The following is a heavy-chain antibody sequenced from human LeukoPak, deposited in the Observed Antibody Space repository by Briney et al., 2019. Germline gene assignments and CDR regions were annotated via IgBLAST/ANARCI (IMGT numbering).Heavy chain of an antibody. D-gene: IGHD1-14*01. J-gene: IGHJ4*02. CDR2: IGPTGSDR. CDR3: ATETNGRHYDY. Sequence: SGGSLRLSCTASGLTFSTSGFDWVRQAPGKGLEWVASIGPTGSDRYHADSIKGRFTISRDNANNFLYLQMNSLRAEDTAVYYCATETNGRHYDYWGQGTLLTVSS. CDR1: GLTFSTSG. V-gene: IGHV3-21*06.